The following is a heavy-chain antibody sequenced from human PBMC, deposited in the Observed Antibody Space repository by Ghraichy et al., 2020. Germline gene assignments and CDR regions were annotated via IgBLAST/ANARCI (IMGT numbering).Heavy chain of an antibody. CDR2: IIPIFGTA. CDR1: GGTFSSYA. V-gene: IGHV1-69*06. Sequence: SVKVSCKASGGTFSSYAISWVRQAPGQGLEWMGGIIPIFGTANYAQKFQGRVTITADKSTSTAYMELSSLRSEDTAVYYCARSSHTSAYSGYDSAYWGQGTLVTVSS. D-gene: IGHD5-12*01. CDR3: ARSSHTSAYSGYDSAY. J-gene: IGHJ4*02.